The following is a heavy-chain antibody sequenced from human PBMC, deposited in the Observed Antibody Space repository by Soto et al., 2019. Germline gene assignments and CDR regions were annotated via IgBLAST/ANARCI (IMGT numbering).Heavy chain of an antibody. CDR1: GFTFSNYE. V-gene: IGHV3-48*03. Sequence: EVQLVESGGGLVQPGGSLRLSCAASGFTFSNYEMNWVRQAPGKGLEWISYIDRSGTTIHYADSVKGRFTISRDNAKKSMHLQMNSLRVDDTAVYYCVGDGDGGCCSSWFVPWGQGTLVTVSS. CDR3: VGDGDGGCCSSWFVP. CDR2: IDRSGTTI. D-gene: IGHD2-15*01. J-gene: IGHJ5*02.